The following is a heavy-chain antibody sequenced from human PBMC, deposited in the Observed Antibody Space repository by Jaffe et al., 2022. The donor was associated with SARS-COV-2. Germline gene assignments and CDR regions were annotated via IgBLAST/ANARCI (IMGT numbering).Heavy chain of an antibody. D-gene: IGHD2-15*01. V-gene: IGHV3-30*18. J-gene: IGHJ6*02. Sequence: VQLVESGGGVVQPGKSLRLSCAASGFTFSSYGMHWVRQAPGKGLEWVAVISYDGNNKNYVDSVKGRFTVSRDKSNNTLYLQMNSLRAEDTAVYYCAKGERGGSYYYYGMDIWGQGTTVTVSS. CDR1: GFTFSSYG. CDR3: AKGERGGSYYYYGMDI. CDR2: ISYDGNNK.